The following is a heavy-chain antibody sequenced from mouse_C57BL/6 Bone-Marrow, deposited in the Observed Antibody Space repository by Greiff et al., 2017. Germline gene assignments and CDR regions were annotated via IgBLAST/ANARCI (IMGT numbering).Heavy chain of an antibody. CDR1: GSTFTTYP. D-gene: IGHD5-1*01. J-gene: IGHJ2*01. Sequence: VQLQQSGAELVKPGASVTMSCTASGSTFTTYPIAWLKQNHGTSLAWIGNFHPYNDDTKYNEKFKGKATLTVEKSSNTVYLELSRLTSDDSAVYDCARSSTFFYYCDYWGKGTTLTVSS. V-gene: IGHV1-47*01. CDR3: ARSSTFFYYCDY. CDR2: FHPYNDDT.